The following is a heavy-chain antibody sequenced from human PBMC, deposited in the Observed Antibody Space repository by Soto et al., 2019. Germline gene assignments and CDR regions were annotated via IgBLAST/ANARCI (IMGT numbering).Heavy chain of an antibody. CDR3: ARAGIAAAGTNWFDP. J-gene: IGHJ5*02. D-gene: IGHD6-13*01. V-gene: IGHV4-34*01. Sequence: QVQLQQWGAGLLKPSETLSLTCAVYGGSFRGYYWSWIRQPPGKGLEWIGEINHSGSTNYNPSLKSRVTISVDTSKNQVSLKLRSVTAADTAVYYCARAGIAAAGTNWFDPWGQETLVTVSS. CDR2: INHSGST. CDR1: GGSFRGYY.